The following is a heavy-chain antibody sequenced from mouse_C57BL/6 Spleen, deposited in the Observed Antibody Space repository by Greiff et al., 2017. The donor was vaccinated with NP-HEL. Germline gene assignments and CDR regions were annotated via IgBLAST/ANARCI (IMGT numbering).Heavy chain of an antibody. Sequence: QVQLKQSGAELVKPGASVKLSCKASGYTFTEYTIHWVKQRSGQGLEWIGWFYPGSGSIKYNEKFKDKATLTADKSSSTVYMELSRLTSEDSAVYFCARREEGSGSSYDWYFDVWGTGTTVTVSS. J-gene: IGHJ1*03. CDR1: GYTFTEYT. CDR2: FYPGSGSI. V-gene: IGHV1-62-2*01. CDR3: ARREEGSGSSYDWYFDV. D-gene: IGHD1-1*01.